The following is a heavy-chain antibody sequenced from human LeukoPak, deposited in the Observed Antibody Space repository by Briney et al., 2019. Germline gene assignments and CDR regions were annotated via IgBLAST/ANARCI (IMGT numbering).Heavy chain of an antibody. Sequence: PSETLSLTCTVSGGSISSSSYYWGRIRQPPGKGLEWIGSIYYSGSTYYNPSLKSRVAISVDTSKNQFSLKLSSVTAADTAVYYCARQRNEYSSAPVYGYMDVWGKGTTVTVSS. CDR2: IYYSGST. CDR3: ARQRNEYSSAPVYGYMDV. V-gene: IGHV4-39*01. J-gene: IGHJ6*03. D-gene: IGHD6-25*01. CDR1: GGSISSSSYY.